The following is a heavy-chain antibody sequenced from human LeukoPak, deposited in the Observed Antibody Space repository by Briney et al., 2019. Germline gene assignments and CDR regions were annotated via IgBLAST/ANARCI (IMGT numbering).Heavy chain of an antibody. J-gene: IGHJ4*02. D-gene: IGHD2/OR15-2a*01. Sequence: SEPLPLTCSVSGGPNHYNKYYGPYMRPPPEKALVWSGSLFYCGHTSYQPSLKSRLPTSVDTSKSHFSLKLNSVAAADTAVYYCARNGSSTYYAGDDWFQAYYLDYWGQGTLVTVSS. V-gene: IGHV4-39*01. CDR1: GGPNHYNKYY. CDR2: LFYCGHT. CDR3: ARNGSSTYYAGDDWFQAYYLDY.